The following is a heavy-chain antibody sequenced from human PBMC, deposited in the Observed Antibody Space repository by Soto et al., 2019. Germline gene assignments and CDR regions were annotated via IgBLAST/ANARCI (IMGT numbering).Heavy chain of an antibody. D-gene: IGHD2-2*01. V-gene: IGHV1-69*13. CDR1: GGTFSSYA. J-gene: IGHJ5*02. CDR3: ARSGYIVVVPAAYNWFDP. CDR2: IIPIFGTA. Sequence: SVEVSCKASGGTFSSYAISWVRQAPGQGLEWMGGIIPIFGTANYAQKFQGRVTITADESTSTAYMELSSLRSEDTAVYYCARSGYIVVVPAAYNWFDPWGQGTLVTVSS.